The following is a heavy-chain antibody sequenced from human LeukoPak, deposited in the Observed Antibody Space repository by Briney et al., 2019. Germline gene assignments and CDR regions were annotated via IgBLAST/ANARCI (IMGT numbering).Heavy chain of an antibody. CDR2: ISGSGSRL. CDR1: GFTFSSYE. J-gene: IGHJ4*02. D-gene: IGHD6-6*01. Sequence: GGSLRLSCAASGFTFSSYEMNWVRQAPGKGLEWVSSISGSGSRLYYADSVKGRFTISRDNAKNSLYLQMNSLRAEDTAVYHCARDPAVDYSSSDYFFDYWGQGTLVTVSS. V-gene: IGHV3-48*03. CDR3: ARDPAVDYSSSDYFFDY.